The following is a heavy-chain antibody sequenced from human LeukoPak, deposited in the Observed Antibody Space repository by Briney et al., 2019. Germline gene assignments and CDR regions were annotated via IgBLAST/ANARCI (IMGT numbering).Heavy chain of an antibody. CDR1: GFTFSSHY. D-gene: IGHD1-1*01. CDR3: ARDLTANWSFDY. V-gene: IGHV3-30*09. Sequence: PGGSLRLSCAASGFTFSSHYMHWVRQAPGKGLEWVAVISLDGSNKSYAGSVRGRFAISRDNSENALYLQMNSLRTEDTAVYYCARDLTANWSFDYCGQGTLVTVSS. CDR2: ISLDGSNK. J-gene: IGHJ4*02.